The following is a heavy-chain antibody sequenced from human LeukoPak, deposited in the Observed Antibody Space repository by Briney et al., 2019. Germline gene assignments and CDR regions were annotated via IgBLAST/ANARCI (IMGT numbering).Heavy chain of an antibody. CDR2: MNSDGSIT. D-gene: IGHD1-26*01. V-gene: IGHV3-74*01. CDR3: ARDNVGATPFDY. CDR1: GFTFSNYW. J-gene: IGHJ4*02. Sequence: QPGGSLRLSCAASGFTFSNYWIHWVRQAPGKGLVWVSRMNSDGSITNFADSVMGRFTISRDNARKSLYLQMNSLRDEDTAVYYCARDNVGATPFDYWGQGTLVTVSS.